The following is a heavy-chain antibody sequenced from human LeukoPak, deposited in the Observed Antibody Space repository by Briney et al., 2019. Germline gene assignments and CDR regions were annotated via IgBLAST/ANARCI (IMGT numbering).Heavy chain of an antibody. CDR3: ARDYYDSSGYFSSELDY. D-gene: IGHD3-22*01. Sequence: GGSLRLSCAAPGFTFSSYAMHWVRQAPGKGLEWVAVISYDGSNKYYADSVKGRFTLSRDNSKNTLYLQMNSLRAEDTAVYYCARDYYDSSGYFSSELDYWGQGTLVTVSS. V-gene: IGHV3-30-3*01. CDR1: GFTFSSYA. CDR2: ISYDGSNK. J-gene: IGHJ4*02.